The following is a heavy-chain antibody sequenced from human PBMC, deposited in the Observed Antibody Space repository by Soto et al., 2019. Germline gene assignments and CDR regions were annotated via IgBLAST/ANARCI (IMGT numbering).Heavy chain of an antibody. J-gene: IGHJ4*02. V-gene: IGHV3-53*01. CDR3: ARESLHSSGYFDY. Sequence: VGSLRLSCAASGFTVSSNYMSWVRQAPGKGLEWVSLIYSGGTTSYADSVKGRFTISRDNSKNTLYLQMNSLRAEDTAVYYCARESLHSSGYFDYWGQGTLVTVSS. CDR2: IYSGGTT. D-gene: IGHD3-22*01. CDR1: GFTVSSNY.